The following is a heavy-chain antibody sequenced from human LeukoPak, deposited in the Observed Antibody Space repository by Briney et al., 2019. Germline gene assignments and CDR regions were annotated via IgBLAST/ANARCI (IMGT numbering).Heavy chain of an antibody. D-gene: IGHD3-22*01. CDR3: ARNYDSSGYYDY. CDR1: GGSINTFY. V-gene: IGHV4-59*08. J-gene: IGHJ4*02. Sequence: SETLSLTCTVSGGSINTFYWSWIRQPPGKGLEWIGYISYSGNTNYNPSLKSRVTISLDTSKAQFSLKLRSVTAADTAVYYCARNYDSSGYYDYWGQGTLVTVSS. CDR2: ISYSGNT.